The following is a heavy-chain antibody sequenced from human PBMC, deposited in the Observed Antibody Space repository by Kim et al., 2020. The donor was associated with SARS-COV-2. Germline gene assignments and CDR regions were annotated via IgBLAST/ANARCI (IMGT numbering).Heavy chain of an antibody. J-gene: IGHJ6*03. D-gene: IGHD3-3*01. CDR1: GYTFTSYY. V-gene: IGHV1-46*01. CDR3: ARGGPTKRRDITIFGVVIILGIFLYYYYYYMDV. Sequence: ASVKVSCKASGYTFTSYYMHWVRQAPGQGLEWMGIINPSGGSTSYAQKFQGRVTMTRDTSTSTVYMELSSLRSEDTAVYYCARGGPTKRRDITIFGVVIILGIFLYYYYYYMDVWGKGTTVTVSS. CDR2: INPSGGST.